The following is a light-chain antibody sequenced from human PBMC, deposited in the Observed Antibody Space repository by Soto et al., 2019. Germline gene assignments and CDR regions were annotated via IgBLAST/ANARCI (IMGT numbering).Light chain of an antibody. V-gene: IGLV1-44*01. CDR3: AAWDDSLNGFYV. CDR1: HSNIGTNP. Sequence: QSVLTQPPSASGTPGQRVTISCSGSHSNIGTNPVNWYRHLPGTAPTLLIYTDDQRPSWVPDRFSGSKSGTSASLAISGLQSEDEADYYCAAWDDSLNGFYVFGTGTKLTVL. CDR2: TDD. J-gene: IGLJ1*01.